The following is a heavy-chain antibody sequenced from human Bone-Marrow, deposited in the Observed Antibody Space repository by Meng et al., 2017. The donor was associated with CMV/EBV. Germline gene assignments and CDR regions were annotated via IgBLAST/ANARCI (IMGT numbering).Heavy chain of an antibody. CDR3: TTETYYDILTGGGDY. CDR1: GFTFSNAW. D-gene: IGHD3-9*01. J-gene: IGHJ4*02. CDR2: IKSKTDGGTT. Sequence: GESLKISCAVSGFTFSNAWMSWVRQAPGKGLEWVGRIKSKTDGGTTDYAAPVKGRFTISRDDSKNTLYLQMNSLKTEDTAVYYCTTETYYDILTGGGDYWGQGTLVTVSS. V-gene: IGHV3-15*01.